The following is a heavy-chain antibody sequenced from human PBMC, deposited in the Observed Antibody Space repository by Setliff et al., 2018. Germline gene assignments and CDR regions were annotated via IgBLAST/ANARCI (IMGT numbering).Heavy chain of an antibody. Sequence: KASETLSLTCTVSGGSISSYYWSWIRQPPGKGLEWIGYIYYSGSTNYNPSLKSRVTISVDTSKNQFSLKLSSVTAADTAVYYCARVMVRGVIMDVWGKGTTVTVSS. D-gene: IGHD3-10*01. V-gene: IGHV4-59*01. CDR3: ARVMVRGVIMDV. J-gene: IGHJ6*04. CDR2: IYYSGST. CDR1: GGSISSYY.